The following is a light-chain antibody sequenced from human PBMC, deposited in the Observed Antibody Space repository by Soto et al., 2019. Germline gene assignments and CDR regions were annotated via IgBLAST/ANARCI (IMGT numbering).Light chain of an antibody. CDR2: QDS. CDR1: KLGDRY. CDR3: QAWGRRTNV. V-gene: IGLV3-1*01. J-gene: IGLJ1*01. Sequence: SYELTQPPSVSVSPGQTASITCSGDKLGDRYACWYQQKPGQSPVLVIYQDSKRPSGIPERFSGSNSGNTATLTISGTQAMDEADYYCQAWGRRTNVLGTGTKVTVI.